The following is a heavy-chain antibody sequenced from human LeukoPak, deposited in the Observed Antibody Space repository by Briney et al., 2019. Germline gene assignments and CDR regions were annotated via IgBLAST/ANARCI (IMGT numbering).Heavy chain of an antibody. CDR3: ARHERYCSSTSCYGYWFDP. J-gene: IGHJ5*02. CDR1: GGSISSYY. V-gene: IGHV4-59*08. Sequence: PSETLSLTCTVSGGSISSYYWSWIRQPPGKGLEWIGYIYYSGSTNYNPSLKSRVTISVDTPKNQFSLKLSSVTAADTAVYYCARHERYCSSTSCYGYWFDPWGQGTLVTVSS. CDR2: IYYSGST. D-gene: IGHD2-2*01.